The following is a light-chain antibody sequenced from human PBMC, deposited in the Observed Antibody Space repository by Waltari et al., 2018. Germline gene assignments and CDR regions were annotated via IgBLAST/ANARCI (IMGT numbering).Light chain of an antibody. Sequence: EKEMTQSTATLSLSPGERATLSGRASQSVSSSLAWYQQKPWQAPRLLIYGASSRDTGIPDRFSGRGSGTEFTLTISSLEPEDVAVYYCQQNSNWPLTFGGGTKVEIK. CDR1: QSVSSS. V-gene: IGKV3D-15*01. CDR2: GAS. J-gene: IGKJ4*01. CDR3: QQNSNWPLT.